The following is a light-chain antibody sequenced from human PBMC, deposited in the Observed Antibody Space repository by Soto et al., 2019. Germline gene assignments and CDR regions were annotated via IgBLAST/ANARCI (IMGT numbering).Light chain of an antibody. J-gene: IGKJ5*01. Sequence: EIVLTQSPGTLSLSPGERATLSCSASQSVSRNYLAWYQQKPGQAPRLLIYDAFTRATGVPARFSGTGSGTDFTLTISGLQSEDSAVYFCQQYNNWPFSFGQGTRLEIK. V-gene: IGKV3-15*01. CDR2: DAF. CDR1: QSVSRN. CDR3: QQYNNWPFS.